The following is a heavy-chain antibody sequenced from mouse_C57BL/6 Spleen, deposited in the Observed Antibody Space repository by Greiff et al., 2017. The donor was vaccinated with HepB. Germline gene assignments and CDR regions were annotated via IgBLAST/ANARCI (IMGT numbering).Heavy chain of an antibody. CDR1: GYTFTSYT. V-gene: IGHV1-4*01. CDR2: INPSSGYT. CDR3: ARWGDYYGSSSLFDY. D-gene: IGHD1-1*01. Sequence: QVQLQQSGAELARPGASVKMSCKASGYTFTSYTMHWVKQRPGQGLEWIGYINPSSGYTKYNQKFKDKATLTADKSSSTAYMQLSSLTSEDSAVYYCARWGDYYGSSSLFDYWGQGTTLTVSS. J-gene: IGHJ2*01.